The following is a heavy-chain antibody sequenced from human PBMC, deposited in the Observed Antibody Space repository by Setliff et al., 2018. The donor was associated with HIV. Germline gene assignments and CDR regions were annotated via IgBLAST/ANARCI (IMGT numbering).Heavy chain of an antibody. J-gene: IGHJ6*03. CDR3: ARVGASGVPSTMDYYYYMDV. CDR1: GGSISSYY. V-gene: IGHV4-4*07. D-gene: IGHD3-10*01. CDR2: IYASGST. Sequence: SETLSLTCTVSGGSISSYYWSWIRHRAGKGLEWIGHIYASGSTKYNPSLESRVTMSVDTSRTQSSLKLRSVTAADTAVYYCARVGASGVPSTMDYYYYMDVWGKGTTVTVSS.